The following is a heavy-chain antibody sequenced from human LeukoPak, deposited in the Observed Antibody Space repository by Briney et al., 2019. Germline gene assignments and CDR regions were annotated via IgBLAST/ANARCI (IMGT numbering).Heavy chain of an antibody. V-gene: IGHV1-3*01. D-gene: IGHD5-18*01. CDR1: GYAFTAYA. CDR3: GRSPYSASWFDS. CDR2: TNAANGNT. Sequence: ASVKVSCKASGYAFTAYAMHWVRQAPGQRLEWVGWTNAANGNTKYSQKLQGRVTITRDTSANTAYMELSSLTSEDTAVYYCGRSPYSASWFDSWGQGTLVTVSS. J-gene: IGHJ5*01.